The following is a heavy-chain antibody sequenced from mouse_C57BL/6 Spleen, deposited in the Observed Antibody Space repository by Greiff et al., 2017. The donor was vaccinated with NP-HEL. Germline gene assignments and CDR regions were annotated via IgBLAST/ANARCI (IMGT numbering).Heavy chain of an antibody. CDR2: INPSSGYT. CDR1: GYTFTSYT. Sequence: QVQLQQSGAELARPGASVKMSCKASGYTFTSYTMHWVKQRPGQGLEWIGYINPSSGYTKYNQKFKDKATLTADKSSSTAYMQLSSLTSEDSAVYYCARAPPSCLYAMDDWGQGTSVTVSS. V-gene: IGHV1-4*01. CDR3: ARAPPSCLYAMDD. J-gene: IGHJ4*01.